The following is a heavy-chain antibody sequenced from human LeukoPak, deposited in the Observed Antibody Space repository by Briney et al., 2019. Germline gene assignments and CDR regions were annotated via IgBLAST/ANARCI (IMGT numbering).Heavy chain of an antibody. CDR3: ARDSSGYSYGYGDY. CDR1: GYTFTGYY. J-gene: IGHJ4*02. V-gene: IGHV1-2*02. D-gene: IGHD5-18*01. Sequence: GASVKVSCKASGYTFTGYYMHWVRQAPGQGLEWMGWINPNSGGTNYAQKFQGRVTTTRDTSISTAYMELSRLRSDDTAVYYCARDSSGYSYGYGDYWGQGTLVTVSS. CDR2: INPNSGGT.